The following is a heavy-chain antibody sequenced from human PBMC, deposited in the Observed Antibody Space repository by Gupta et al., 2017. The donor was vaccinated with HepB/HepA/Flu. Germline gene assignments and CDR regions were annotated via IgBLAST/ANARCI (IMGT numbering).Heavy chain of an antibody. Sequence: EVQLVESGGGLVKPGGSLRLSCAASGFTFSIYSMNWVRQAPGKGLEWVSSISSSSSYIYYADSVKGRFTISRDNAKNSLYLQMNSLRAEDTAVYYCAGACGGDCPLDYWGQGTLVTVSS. J-gene: IGHJ4*02. CDR3: AGACGGDCPLDY. D-gene: IGHD2-21*02. CDR2: ISSSSSYI. CDR1: GFTFSIYS. V-gene: IGHV3-21*01.